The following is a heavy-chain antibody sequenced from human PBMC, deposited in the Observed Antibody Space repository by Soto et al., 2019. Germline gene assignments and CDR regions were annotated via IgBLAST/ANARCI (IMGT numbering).Heavy chain of an antibody. V-gene: IGHV4-59*01. CDR2: IHYSGTT. D-gene: IGHD2-8*01. Sequence: SETLSLTCTVSGTSISSYYWSWIRQPPGRGLEWIANIHYSGTTNYNPSLASRVTLSVDTSKNQFSLKMTSVTAADRAMYFCARYNSYAIDYWGRGTLVTVSS. J-gene: IGHJ4*02. CDR1: GTSISSYY. CDR3: ARYNSYAIDY.